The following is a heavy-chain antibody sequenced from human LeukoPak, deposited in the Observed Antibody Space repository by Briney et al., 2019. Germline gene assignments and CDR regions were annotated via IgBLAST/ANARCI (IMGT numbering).Heavy chain of an antibody. CDR1: GGSISSGGYY. V-gene: IGHV4-31*03. Sequence: PSETLSLTCTVSGGSISSGGYYWSWIRQHPGKGLEWIGYIYYSGSTYYNPSLKSRVTISVDTSKNQFSLKLSSVTAADTAVYYCARAHLGLYGSGKRRENWFDPWGQGTLVTVSS. J-gene: IGHJ5*02. CDR2: IYYSGST. CDR3: ARAHLGLYGSGKRRENWFDP. D-gene: IGHD3-10*01.